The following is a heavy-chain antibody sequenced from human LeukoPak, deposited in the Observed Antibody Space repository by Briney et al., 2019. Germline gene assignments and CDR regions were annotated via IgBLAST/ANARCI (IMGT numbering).Heavy chain of an antibody. CDR2: IYYSGST. Sequence: SETLSLTCTVSGGSISSSSYYWGWIRQPPGKGLEWIGSIYYSGSTYYNPSLKSRVTISVDTSKNQFSLKLSSVTAADTAVYYCARDQSHYYDSSGYPFDYWGQGTLVTVSS. J-gene: IGHJ4*02. V-gene: IGHV4-39*07. CDR1: GGSISSSSYY. CDR3: ARDQSHYYDSSGYPFDY. D-gene: IGHD3-22*01.